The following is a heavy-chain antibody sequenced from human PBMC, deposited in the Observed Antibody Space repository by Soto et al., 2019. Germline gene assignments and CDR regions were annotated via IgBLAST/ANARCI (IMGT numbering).Heavy chain of an antibody. CDR1: GGTFSSYT. D-gene: IGHD4-17*01. CDR3: ARDSSTVTPYYFDY. Sequence: QVQLVQSGAEVKKPGSSMKVSCKASGGTFSSYTISCVRQAPGQGLEWMGRIIPILGIANYAQKFQGRVTITADKSTSTAYMELSSLRSEDTAVYYCARDSSTVTPYYFDYWGQGTLVTVSS. J-gene: IGHJ4*02. CDR2: IIPILGIA. V-gene: IGHV1-69*08.